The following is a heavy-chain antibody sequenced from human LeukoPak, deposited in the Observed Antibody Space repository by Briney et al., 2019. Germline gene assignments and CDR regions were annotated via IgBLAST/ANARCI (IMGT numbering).Heavy chain of an antibody. D-gene: IGHD6-19*01. CDR2: VYIADSDT. Sequence: GESLKISCKGSGYSFTNYWIGWVRQMPGKGLEWMGIVYIADSDTRYSPSFQGQVTISADKSISTAYLQWSSLTASDTAMYYCARRLFGSGWYYFDYWGQGTLVTVSS. CDR1: GYSFTNYW. CDR3: ARRLFGSGWYYFDY. J-gene: IGHJ4*02. V-gene: IGHV5-51*01.